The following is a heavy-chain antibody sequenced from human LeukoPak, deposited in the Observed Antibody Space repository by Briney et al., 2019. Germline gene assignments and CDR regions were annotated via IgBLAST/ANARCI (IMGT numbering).Heavy chain of an antibody. CDR3: ARAPVIFGSGTQDAFDI. CDR1: GFTFSDYY. Sequence: KPGGSLRLSCAASGFTFSDYYMSWIRQAPGKGLEWVSYISSSGSTIYYADSVKGRFTISRDNAKNSLYLQMDSLSPEDTAVYYCARAPVIFGSGTQDAFDIWGQGTMVTVSS. V-gene: IGHV3-11*01. J-gene: IGHJ3*02. D-gene: IGHD3-10*01. CDR2: ISSSGSTI.